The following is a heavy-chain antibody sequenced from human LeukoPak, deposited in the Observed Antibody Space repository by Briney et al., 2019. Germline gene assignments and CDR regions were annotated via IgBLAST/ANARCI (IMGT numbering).Heavy chain of an antibody. Sequence: GGSLRLSCAASGFTFSSHGMNWVRQAPGKGLEWVSGISGSGGRTYYADSVKGRFTISRDNSKNSLYLQMNSLRTEDTALYYCAKGSLTAHYYYYMDVWGKGTTVTVSS. CDR1: GFTFSSHG. J-gene: IGHJ6*03. V-gene: IGHV3-23*01. D-gene: IGHD1-20*01. CDR2: ISGSGGRT. CDR3: AKGSLTAHYYYYMDV.